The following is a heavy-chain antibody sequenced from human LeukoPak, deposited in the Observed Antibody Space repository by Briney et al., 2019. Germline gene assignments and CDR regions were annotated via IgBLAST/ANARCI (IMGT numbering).Heavy chain of an antibody. V-gene: IGHV4-59*12. Sequence: SETLSLTCTVSGGSISSYYWSWIRQPPGKGLEWIGYIYYSGSTNYNPSLKSRVTISVDTSKNQFSLKLSSVTAADTAVYYCARGPIVSSGPTYYYYGMDVWGQGTTVTVSS. CDR3: ARGPIVSSGPTYYYYGMDV. D-gene: IGHD3-22*01. CDR1: GGSISSYY. CDR2: IYYSGST. J-gene: IGHJ6*02.